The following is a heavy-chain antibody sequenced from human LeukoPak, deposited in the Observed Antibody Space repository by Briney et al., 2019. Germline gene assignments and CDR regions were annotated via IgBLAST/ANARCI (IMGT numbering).Heavy chain of an antibody. CDR2: ISGSDDST. J-gene: IGHJ6*02. CDR3: ASPFPGETKNEYYYYGMDA. D-gene: IGHD1-1*01. Sequence: PGGSLRLSCAASGLTFSSYAMSWVRQAPGKGLEWVSAISGSDDSTYYADSVKGRFTISRDNSKNTLYLQMNSLRAEDTAVYYCASPFPGETKNEYYYYGMDAWGQGTTVTVSS. V-gene: IGHV3-23*01. CDR1: GLTFSSYA.